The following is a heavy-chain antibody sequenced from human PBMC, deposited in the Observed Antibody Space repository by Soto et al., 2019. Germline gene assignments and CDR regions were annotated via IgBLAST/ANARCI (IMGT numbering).Heavy chain of an antibody. Sequence: SETLSLTCTVSGGSISSSSYYWGWIRQPPGKGLEWIGSIYYSGNTYYNPSLKSRVTISVDTSKNQFSLKLSSVTAADTAVYYCARNVVVPAPAAFDIWGQGQWSPSPQ. CDR1: GGSISSSSYY. D-gene: IGHD2-2*01. CDR3: ARNVVVPAPAAFDI. CDR2: IYYSGNT. J-gene: IGHJ3*02. V-gene: IGHV4-39*01.